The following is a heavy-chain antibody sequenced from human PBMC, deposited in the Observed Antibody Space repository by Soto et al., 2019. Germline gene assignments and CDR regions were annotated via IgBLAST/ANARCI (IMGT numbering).Heavy chain of an antibody. CDR3: ARVLRIAAPFDY. J-gene: IGHJ4*02. CDR2: MSPNSGNT. D-gene: IGHD6-6*01. CDR1: GYTFTNYD. Sequence: ASVKVSCKASGYTFTNYDINWVRQAAGQGLEWMGWMSPNSGNTGYAQKFQGRITMTRSTSTSTVYMELSSLRSEDTAVYYCARVLRIAAPFDYWGQGTLVTVSS. V-gene: IGHV1-8*01.